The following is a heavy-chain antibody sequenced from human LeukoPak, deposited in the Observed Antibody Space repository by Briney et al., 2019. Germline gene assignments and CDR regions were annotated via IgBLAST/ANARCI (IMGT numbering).Heavy chain of an antibody. Sequence: SVKVSRKASGGTFSSYAISWVRQAPGQGLEWMGRIIPILGIANYAQKFQGRVTITADKSTSTAYMELSSLRSEDTAVYYCARDRGSGWYWFDPWGQGTLVTVSS. J-gene: IGHJ5*02. CDR1: GGTFSSYA. CDR2: IIPILGIA. D-gene: IGHD6-19*01. CDR3: ARDRGSGWYWFDP. V-gene: IGHV1-69*04.